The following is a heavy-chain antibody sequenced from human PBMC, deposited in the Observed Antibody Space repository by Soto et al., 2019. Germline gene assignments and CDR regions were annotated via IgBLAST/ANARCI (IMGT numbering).Heavy chain of an antibody. Sequence: EVQLVESGGGLVKPGGSLRLSCAASGFTFSSYSMNWVRQAPGKGLEWVSSISSSSSYIYYADSVKGRFTISRDNAKNSLYLQMNSLRAVDTAVHYCAREGVPAAIANHDAFDIWGQGTMVTVSS. D-gene: IGHD2-2*01. J-gene: IGHJ3*02. CDR3: AREGVPAAIANHDAFDI. V-gene: IGHV3-21*01. CDR2: ISSSSSYI. CDR1: GFTFSSYS.